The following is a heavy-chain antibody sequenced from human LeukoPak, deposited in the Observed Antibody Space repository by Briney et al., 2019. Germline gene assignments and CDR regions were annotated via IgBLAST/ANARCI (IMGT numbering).Heavy chain of an antibody. CDR1: GGSISSSSYY. CDR3: ARHDSSSWDEDY. D-gene: IGHD6-13*01. CDR2: IYYSGST. Sequence: PSETLSLTCTVSGGSISSSSYYWGWIRQPPGKGLEWIGSIYYSGSTYYNPSLKSRVTISVDTSKNQFSLKLSSVTAADTAVYYCARHDSSSWDEDYWGQGTLVTVSS. V-gene: IGHV4-39*01. J-gene: IGHJ4*02.